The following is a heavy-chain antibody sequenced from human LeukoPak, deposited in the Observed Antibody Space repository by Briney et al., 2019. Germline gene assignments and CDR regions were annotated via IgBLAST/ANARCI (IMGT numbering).Heavy chain of an antibody. CDR3: AREGDIHPTPFDY. D-gene: IGHD2-15*01. CDR2: ISYDGSNK. Sequence: GGSLRLSCAASGFTFSSYAMHWVRQAPGKGLEWVAVISYDGSNKYYADSVKGRFTISRDNSKNTLYLQMNSLRAEDTAVYYCAREGDIHPTPFDYWGQGTLVTVSS. CDR1: GFTFSSYA. J-gene: IGHJ4*02. V-gene: IGHV3-30-3*01.